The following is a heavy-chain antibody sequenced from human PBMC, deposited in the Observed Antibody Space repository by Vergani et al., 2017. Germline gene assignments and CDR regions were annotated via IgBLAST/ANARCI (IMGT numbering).Heavy chain of an antibody. CDR2: MYHSGST. CDR3: GRVAEFYCLGSRLLDL. J-gene: IGHJ4*01. CDR1: GGSMSGYY. V-gene: IGHV4-59*01. D-gene: IGHD3-10*01. Sequence: QVRLQESGPGLVKPSETLSLTCSVSGGSMSGYYWSWIRQPPGKELEWIGYMYHSGSTNYNPSLETRVTISGDTSKNQFSLKLNSVTAAVTAVYYCGRVAEFYCLGSRLLDLWGQGILVTLSS.